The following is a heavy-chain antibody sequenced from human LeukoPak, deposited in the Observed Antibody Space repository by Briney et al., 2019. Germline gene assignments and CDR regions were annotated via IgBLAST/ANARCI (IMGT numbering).Heavy chain of an antibody. V-gene: IGHV4-39*01. J-gene: IGHJ4*02. Sequence: SETLSLTCTVSGGSISSYYWGWIRQPPGKGLEWIGRIYYSGSTYYNPSLKSRVTISVDTSKNQFSLKLSSVTAADTAVYYCARPARFCSSTSCYTSDYWGQGTLVTVSS. CDR1: GGSISSYY. CDR3: ARPARFCSSTSCYTSDY. CDR2: IYYSGST. D-gene: IGHD2-2*02.